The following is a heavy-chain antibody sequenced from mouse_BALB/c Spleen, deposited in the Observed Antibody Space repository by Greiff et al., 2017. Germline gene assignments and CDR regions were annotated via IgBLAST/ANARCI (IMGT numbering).Heavy chain of an antibody. CDR1: GFTFSSFG. CDR3: ARGGDEGGYYYAMDY. Sequence: EVHLVESGGGLVQPGGSRKLSCAASGFTFSSFGMHWVRQAPEKGLEWVAYISSGSSTIYYADTVKGRFTISRDNPKNTLFLQMTSLRSEDTAMYYCARGGDEGGYYYAMDYWGQGTSVTVSS. CDR2: ISSGSSTI. V-gene: IGHV5-17*02. J-gene: IGHJ4*01.